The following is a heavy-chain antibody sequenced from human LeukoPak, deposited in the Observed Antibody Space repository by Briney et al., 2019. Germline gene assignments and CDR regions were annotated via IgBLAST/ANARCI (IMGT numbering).Heavy chain of an antibody. CDR2: IYYSGST. CDR3: ARGPYYDSSGFDW. J-gene: IGHJ5*01. V-gene: IGHV4-59*01. D-gene: IGHD3-22*01. Sequence: SETLSLTCTVSGGSINNYYWSWIRQPPGKGLEWIGYIYYSGSTNYKPSLKSRVTISVDRSRNQFSLKLSSVTAADTAVYHCARGPYYDSSGFDWWGQGTLVTVSS. CDR1: GGSINNYY.